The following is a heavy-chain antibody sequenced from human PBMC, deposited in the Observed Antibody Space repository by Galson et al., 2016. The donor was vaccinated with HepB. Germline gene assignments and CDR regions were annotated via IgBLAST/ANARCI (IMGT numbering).Heavy chain of an antibody. D-gene: IGHD2-21*01. Sequence: SVKVSCKASGYTVTSHAMHWVRQAPGQRLEWMGCIKAGNGNTRYSQKFQGRVTFTRDTSANTACMELSSLRSEDTALYYCSRCDLVHAVDIWGEGTMVTVS. CDR1: GYTVTSHA. CDR2: IKAGNGNT. CDR3: SRCDLVHAVDI. J-gene: IGHJ3*02. V-gene: IGHV1-3*01.